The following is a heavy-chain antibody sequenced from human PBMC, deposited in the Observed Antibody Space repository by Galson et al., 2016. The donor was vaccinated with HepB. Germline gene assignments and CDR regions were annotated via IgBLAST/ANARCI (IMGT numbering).Heavy chain of an antibody. CDR3: ARYRAMRAAGLFYYYGMDV. CDR2: MNPASGDT. D-gene: IGHD6-13*01. V-gene: IGHV1-8*01. CDR1: GDTFTSYD. Sequence: SVTVSCKVSGDTFTSYDIHWVRQATGQGLEWMGWMNPASGDTGFAQNFQGRVTVTRNISITTAYMELSSLRSEDTAVYYCARYRAMRAAGLFYYYGMDVWGQGTTVTVSS. J-gene: IGHJ6*02.